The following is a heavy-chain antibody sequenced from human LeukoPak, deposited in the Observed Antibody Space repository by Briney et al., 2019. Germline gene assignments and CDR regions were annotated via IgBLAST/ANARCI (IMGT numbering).Heavy chain of an antibody. Sequence: GGSLRLSCAASGFTVSSNYMSWVRQAPGKGLAWVSVIYSGGSTYYADSVKGRFTISRDNSKNTLYLQMNSLRAEDTAVYYCASTDTAMAPFDYWGQGTLVTVSS. CDR1: GFTVSSNY. D-gene: IGHD5-18*01. CDR2: IYSGGST. CDR3: ASTDTAMAPFDY. J-gene: IGHJ4*02. V-gene: IGHV3-53*01.